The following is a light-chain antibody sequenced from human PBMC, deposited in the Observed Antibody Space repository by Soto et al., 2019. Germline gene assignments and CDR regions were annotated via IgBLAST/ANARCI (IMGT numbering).Light chain of an antibody. Sequence: EIVLTQSPATLSLSPGERATLSCRASQSVSKYLVWYQQKPGQAPRLLIYDASNRETGIPARFSGSGSGTEFTLTISRLEAEDFAVYYCQQYGSSTRTFGQGTKVDIK. CDR2: DAS. CDR3: QQYGSSTRT. V-gene: IGKV3-20*01. J-gene: IGKJ1*01. CDR1: QSVSKY.